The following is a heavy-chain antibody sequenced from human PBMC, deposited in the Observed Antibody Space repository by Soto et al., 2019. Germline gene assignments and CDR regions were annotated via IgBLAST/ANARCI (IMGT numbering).Heavy chain of an antibody. V-gene: IGHV1-18*01. CDR2: ISTYNGDT. Sequence: ASVKVSCKASGYTFSTSGMSWLRQAPGQGLEWMGWISTYNGDTNDAPRFQDRVTMTSDTSTSTVYMELRSLRSDDTAVYYCARAGAAPYYYYGMDVWGQGTRVTVSS. CDR3: ARAGAAPYYYYGMDV. CDR1: GYTFSTSG. J-gene: IGHJ6*02. D-gene: IGHD2-15*01.